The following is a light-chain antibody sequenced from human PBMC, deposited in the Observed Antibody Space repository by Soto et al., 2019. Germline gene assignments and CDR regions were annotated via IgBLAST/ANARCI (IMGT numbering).Light chain of an antibody. J-gene: IGKJ4*01. Sequence: EIVMKQSPATLSVSPGERATLSCRASQSVGSNLAWYQQKPGQAPRLIIYGAYTRATGIPARFSGSGSGTEFTLTISSLQSEDFAVYYCQQYNNWPPLTFGGGTKVEIK. CDR3: QQYNNWPPLT. CDR1: QSVGSN. V-gene: IGKV3-15*01. CDR2: GAY.